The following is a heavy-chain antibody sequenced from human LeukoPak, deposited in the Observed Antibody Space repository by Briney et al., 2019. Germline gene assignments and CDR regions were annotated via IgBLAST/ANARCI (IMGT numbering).Heavy chain of an antibody. Sequence: GGSLRLSCAASEFTFSNYAMSWVRQAPGKGLEWVSGSTGTGYSTYYADSVKGRFTISRDNSKNTLYLQMNSLRAEDTALYYCARIFRNCTNGVCYPPRYYFDYWGQGTLVTVSS. CDR3: ARIFRNCTNGVCYPPRYYFDY. D-gene: IGHD2-8*01. J-gene: IGHJ4*02. CDR1: EFTFSNYA. CDR2: STGTGYST. V-gene: IGHV3-23*01.